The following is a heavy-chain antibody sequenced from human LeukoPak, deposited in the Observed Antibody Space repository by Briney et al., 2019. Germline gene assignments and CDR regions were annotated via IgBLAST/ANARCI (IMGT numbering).Heavy chain of an antibody. CDR3: AKPVQRYCSGGSCYASYFDY. Sequence: PGGSLRLSCAASGFTFSSYGMHWVRQAPGKGLDWVAFIRYDGSNKYYADSVKGRFTISRDNSKNTLYLQMNSLRAEDTAVYYCAKPVQRYCSGGSCYASYFDYWGQGTLVTVSS. CDR2: IRYDGSNK. J-gene: IGHJ4*02. V-gene: IGHV3-30*02. CDR1: GFTFSSYG. D-gene: IGHD2-15*01.